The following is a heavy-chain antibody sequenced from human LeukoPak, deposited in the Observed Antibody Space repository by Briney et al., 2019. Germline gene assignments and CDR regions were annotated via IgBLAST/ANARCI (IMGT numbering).Heavy chain of an antibody. CDR2: IYYTGTT. CDR1: GGSISTYY. CDR3: AREDPQTTVPEGMDV. D-gene: IGHD4-17*01. V-gene: IGHV4-59*01. J-gene: IGHJ6*02. Sequence: SETLSLTCSVSGGSISTYYWSWIRQSPGKGLEWIGYIYYTGTTNYNPSLRSRVTISVDTSRSQFSLRLSSVTAADTAVYYCAREDPQTTVPEGMDVWGHGTTVIVSS.